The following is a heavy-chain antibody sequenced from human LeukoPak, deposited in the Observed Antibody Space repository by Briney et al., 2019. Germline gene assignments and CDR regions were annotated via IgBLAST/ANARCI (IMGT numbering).Heavy chain of an antibody. V-gene: IGHV1-8*01. CDR1: GYTFTIYD. CDR2: MNPNSGGT. J-gene: IGHJ4*02. Sequence: ASVKVSCKASGYTFTIYDNNWVRQAPGQGLEWVGWMNPNSGGTVYAQNFQGRVTMTRDTSIGTAYMELNSLRSEDTAVYYCAREAIFGVVREYYFDYWGQGTLVTVS. D-gene: IGHD3-3*01. CDR3: AREAIFGVVREYYFDY.